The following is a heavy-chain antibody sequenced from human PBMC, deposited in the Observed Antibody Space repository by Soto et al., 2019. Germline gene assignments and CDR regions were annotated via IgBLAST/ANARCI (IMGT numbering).Heavy chain of an antibody. CDR1: RFTRSSNY. D-gene: IGHD6-13*01. J-gene: IGHJ6*02. V-gene: IGHV3-53*01. CDR3: ARDRRYSSSHYYYYGMDV. Sequence: GGGLRLSSAAPRFTRSSNYKSWVRPAPGKGLEWVSVIYSGGSTYYADSVKGRFTISRDNSKNTLYLQMNSLRAEDTAVYYCARDRRYSSSHYYYYGMDVWGQGTTVTVSS. CDR2: IYSGGST.